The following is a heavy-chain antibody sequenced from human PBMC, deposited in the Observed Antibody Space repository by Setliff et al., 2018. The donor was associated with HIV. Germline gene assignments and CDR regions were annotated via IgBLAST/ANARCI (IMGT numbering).Heavy chain of an antibody. J-gene: IGHJ4*02. CDR3: AGQGPSCLFDY. Sequence: RGESLKISCKGSGYSFTTYYSGWVRQMSGKGLEWMGIIHPGDSETRYSPSFQGQVTISADKSISTAYLQWSSLKASDTAIYYGAGQGPSCLFDYWGQGTLVTVSS. CDR2: IHPGDSET. V-gene: IGHV5-51*01. CDR1: GYSFTTYY.